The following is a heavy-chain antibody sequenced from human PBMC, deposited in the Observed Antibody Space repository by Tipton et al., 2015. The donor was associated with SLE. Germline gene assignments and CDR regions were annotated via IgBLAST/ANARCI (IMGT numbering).Heavy chain of an antibody. D-gene: IGHD2-21*01. V-gene: IGHV4-30-4*01. J-gene: IGHJ3*02. CDR2: IYYSGST. CDR3: ARGPGVIAPTEAFDI. CDR1: GGSISSGDYY. Sequence: TLSLTCSVSGGSISSGDYYWSWIRQPPGKGLEWIGYIYYSGSTYYNPSLKSRVTISVDTSKNQFSLKLSSVTAADTAVYYCARGPGVIAPTEAFDIWGQGTMVTVSS.